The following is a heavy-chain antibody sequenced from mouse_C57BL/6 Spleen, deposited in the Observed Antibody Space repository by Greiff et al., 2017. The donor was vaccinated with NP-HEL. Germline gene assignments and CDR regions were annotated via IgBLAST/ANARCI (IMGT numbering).Heavy chain of an antibody. CDR3: AIHYYGSSPGFAY. CDR1: GYTFTSYW. Sequence: QVQLQQSGAELVKPGASVKLSCKASGYTFTSYWMHWVKQRPGQGLEWIGMIHPNSGSTNYNEKFKSKATLTVDKSSSTAYMQLSSLTSEDSAVYYCAIHYYGSSPGFAYWGQGTLVTVSA. V-gene: IGHV1-64*01. CDR2: IHPNSGST. J-gene: IGHJ3*01. D-gene: IGHD1-1*01.